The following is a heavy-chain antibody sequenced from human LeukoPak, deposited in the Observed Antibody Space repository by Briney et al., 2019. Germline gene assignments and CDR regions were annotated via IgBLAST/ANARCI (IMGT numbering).Heavy chain of an antibody. D-gene: IGHD5-12*01. J-gene: IGHJ6*03. CDR2: ISGSGGST. Sequence: GGSLRLSCAASGFTFSSYAMSWVRQAPGKGLEWVSAISGSGGSTYYADSVKGRFTISRGNSKNTLYLQMNSLRAEDTAVYYCAKENSGYDSWYYYYYMDVWGKGTTVTVSS. V-gene: IGHV3-23*01. CDR1: GFTFSSYA. CDR3: AKENSGYDSWYYYYYMDV.